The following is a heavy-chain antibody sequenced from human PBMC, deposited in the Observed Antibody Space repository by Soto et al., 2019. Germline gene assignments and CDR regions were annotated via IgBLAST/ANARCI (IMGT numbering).Heavy chain of an antibody. CDR1: GGSFSGYY. V-gene: IGHV4-34*01. J-gene: IGHJ6*02. CDR2: INHSGST. CDR3: ARALSLELREGRYGMDL. D-gene: IGHD1-7*01. Sequence: SETLSLTCAVYGGSFSGYYWSWIRQPPGKGLEWIGEINHSGSTNYNPSLKSRVTISVDTSKNQFSLKLSSVTAADTAVYYCARALSLELREGRYGMDLWGPGSTV.